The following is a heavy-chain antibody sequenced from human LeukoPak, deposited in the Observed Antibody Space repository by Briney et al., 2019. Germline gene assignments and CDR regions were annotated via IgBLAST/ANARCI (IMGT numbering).Heavy chain of an antibody. CDR1: GFTFNNYA. V-gene: IGHV3-64D*09. J-gene: IGHJ4*02. D-gene: IGHD2-15*01. CDR2: IDNNGIFT. CDR3: VKVGGCSRGSCYSGLWVFDY. Sequence: GGSLRLSCSASGFTFNNYAMHWVRQAPGKGLEYISTIDNNGIFTYYADSVKDRFTVSRDNSKNTLYLQMSGLRAEDTAVYYCVKVGGCSRGSCYSGLWVFDYWGQGTLVTVSS.